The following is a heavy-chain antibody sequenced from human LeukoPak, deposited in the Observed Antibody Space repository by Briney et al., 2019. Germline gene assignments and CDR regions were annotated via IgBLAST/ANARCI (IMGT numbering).Heavy chain of an antibody. Sequence: SVKVSCKASGGTFNSSAISWVRQAPGQGLEWMGGIIPILGTANYAQKFQGRVTITADESTSTAYMELSSLRSEDTAVYYCARGQGDIVVVPAAIPHDYYYYGMDVWGQGTTVTVSS. CDR3: ARGQGDIVVVPAAIPHDYYYYGMDV. CDR2: IIPILGTA. CDR1: GGTFNSSA. V-gene: IGHV1-69*13. J-gene: IGHJ6*02. D-gene: IGHD2-2*02.